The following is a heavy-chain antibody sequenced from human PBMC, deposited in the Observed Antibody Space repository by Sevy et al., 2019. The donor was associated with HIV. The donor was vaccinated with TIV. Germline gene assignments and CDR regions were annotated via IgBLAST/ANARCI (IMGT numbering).Heavy chain of an antibody. D-gene: IGHD6-13*01. Sequence: GESLKISCAASGFTFSSYWMSWVRQAPGKGLEWVANIKQDGSEKYYVDSVKGRFTISRDNAKNSLYLQMNSLGAEETAVYYCARAIGAASSYWGQGTLVTVSS. J-gene: IGHJ4*02. CDR3: ARAIGAASSY. V-gene: IGHV3-7*04. CDR1: GFTFSSYW. CDR2: IKQDGSEK.